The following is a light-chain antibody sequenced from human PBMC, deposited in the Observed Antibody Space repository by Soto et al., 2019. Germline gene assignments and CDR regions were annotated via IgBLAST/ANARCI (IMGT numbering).Light chain of an antibody. J-gene: IGKJ2*01. CDR1: QSIDRW. V-gene: IGKV1-5*01. CDR2: DAY. Sequence: DIQMTQSPSTLSASVGDTVTITCRASQSIDRWLAWYQRKPGRAPKLLIYDAYTLQSGVPSRFSGSGSGTDFTLSIISLQPDDSATYHCQLCKSYCALGQGTRLEI. CDR3: QLCKSYCA.